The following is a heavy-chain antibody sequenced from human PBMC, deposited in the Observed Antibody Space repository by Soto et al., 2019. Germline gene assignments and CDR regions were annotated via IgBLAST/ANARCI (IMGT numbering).Heavy chain of an antibody. CDR2: IYYSGST. CDR1: GGSVSSGSYY. J-gene: IGHJ6*02. CDR3: AREKLYIAAAGIYYYGMDV. Sequence: SETLSLTCTVSGGSVSSGSYYWSWIRQPPGKGLEWIGYIYYSGSTNYNPSLKSRVTISVDTSKNQFSLKLSSVTAADTAVYYCAREKLYIAAAGIYYYGMDVWGQGTTVTVSS. D-gene: IGHD6-13*01. V-gene: IGHV4-61*01.